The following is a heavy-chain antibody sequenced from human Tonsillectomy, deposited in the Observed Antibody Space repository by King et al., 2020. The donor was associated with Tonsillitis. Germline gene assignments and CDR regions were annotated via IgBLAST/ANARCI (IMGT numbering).Heavy chain of an antibody. J-gene: IGHJ6*03. CDR1: GGSISSYY. V-gene: IGHV4-59*01. Sequence: VQLQESGPGLVKPSETLSLTCTVSGGSISSYYWSWIRQPPGKGLEWIGYIYYSGSTNYNPSLKSRFTISVDTSKNKFPLKLSSVTAADTAVYYCARVTIFGVATPPYDYYYMDVWGKGTTVTVSS. CDR3: ARVTIFGVATPPYDYYYMDV. CDR2: IYYSGST. D-gene: IGHD3-3*01.